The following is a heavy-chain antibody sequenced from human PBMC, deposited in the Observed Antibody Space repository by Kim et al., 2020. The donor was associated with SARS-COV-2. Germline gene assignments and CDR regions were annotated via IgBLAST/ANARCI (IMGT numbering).Heavy chain of an antibody. V-gene: IGHV4-34*01. Sequence: SETLSLTCAVYGGSFSGYYWSWIRQPPGKGLEWIGEINHSGSTNYNPSLKSRVTISVDTSKNQFSLKLSSVTAADTAVYYCARGRVVYGSGTAFDYWGQGTLVTVSS. J-gene: IGHJ4*02. D-gene: IGHD3-10*01. CDR3: ARGRVVYGSGTAFDY. CDR2: INHSGST. CDR1: GGSFSGYY.